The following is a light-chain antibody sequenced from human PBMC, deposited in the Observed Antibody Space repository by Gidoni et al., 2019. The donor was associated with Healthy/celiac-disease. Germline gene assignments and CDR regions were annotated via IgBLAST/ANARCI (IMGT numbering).Light chain of an antibody. CDR2: DVS. V-gene: IGLV2-14*01. CDR3: SSYTSSSTLV. CDR1: SSDVGGYNY. Sequence: QSALTQPASVSGSPGQSLTISCTETSSDVGGYNYVSWYQQHPGKAPKLMIYDVSNRPSGVSNRFFGSKSGNTASPTISGLQAEDDADYYCSSYTSSSTLVFGGGTKLTVL. J-gene: IGLJ2*01.